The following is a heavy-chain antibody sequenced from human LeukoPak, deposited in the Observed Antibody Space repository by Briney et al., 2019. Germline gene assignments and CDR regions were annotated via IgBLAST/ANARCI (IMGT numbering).Heavy chain of an antibody. CDR2: IKQDGSEK. CDR1: GFTFRIYW. D-gene: IGHD6-19*01. Sequence: PGGSLRLSCAASGFTFRIYWMSWVRQAPGKGLEWVAIIKQDGSEKYYVDSVKGRFTISRDNAKNSLYLQMNSLRAEDTAVYYCARDLQGYSSGWYRGDYWGQGTLVTVSS. J-gene: IGHJ4*02. V-gene: IGHV3-7*01. CDR3: ARDLQGYSSGWYRGDY.